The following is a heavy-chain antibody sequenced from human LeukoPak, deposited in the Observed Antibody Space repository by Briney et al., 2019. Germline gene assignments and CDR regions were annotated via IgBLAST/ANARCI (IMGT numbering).Heavy chain of an antibody. CDR2: IGTADDT. CDR3: ARKGVGAFDI. J-gene: IGHJ3*02. CDR1: GFTFSSYD. Sequence: GVLRLSCAASGFTFSSYDIHWVRQAAGKGLQWVSAIGTADDTYHAGSVKGRFTISRENANNSLYLQMNNLRAGDTAVYYCARKGVGAFDIWGQGTMVTVSS. V-gene: IGHV3-13*01.